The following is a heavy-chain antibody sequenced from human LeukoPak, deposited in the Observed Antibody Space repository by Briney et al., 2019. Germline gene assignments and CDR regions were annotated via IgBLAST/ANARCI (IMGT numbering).Heavy chain of an antibody. Sequence: GGSLRLSCAASGFTFSSYGMHWVRQAPGKRLEWVAVISYDGSNKYYADSVKGRFTIPRDNSKNTLYLQMNSLRAEDTAVYYCAKDLRSNGMDVWGQGTTVTVSS. V-gene: IGHV3-30*18. J-gene: IGHJ6*02. D-gene: IGHD2-2*01. CDR2: ISYDGSNK. CDR3: AKDLRSNGMDV. CDR1: GFTFSSYG.